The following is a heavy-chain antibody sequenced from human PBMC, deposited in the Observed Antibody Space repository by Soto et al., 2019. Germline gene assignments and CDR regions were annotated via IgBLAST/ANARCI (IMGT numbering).Heavy chain of an antibody. CDR2: ISSSSSYI. V-gene: IGHV3-21*01. D-gene: IGHD3-10*01. CDR3: ARDLDYYGSGELRD. J-gene: IGHJ4*02. CDR1: GFTFSSYS. Sequence: GGSLRLSCAASGFTFSSYSMNWVRQAPGKGLEWVSSISSSSSYIYYADSVKGRFTISRDNAKNSLYLQMNSLRAEDTAVYYCARDLDYYGSGELRDWGQGTLVTVSS.